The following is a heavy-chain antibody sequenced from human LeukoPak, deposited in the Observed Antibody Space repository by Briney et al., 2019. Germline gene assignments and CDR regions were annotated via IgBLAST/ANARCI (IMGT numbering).Heavy chain of an antibody. V-gene: IGHV1-2*02. CDR2: INPNSGGT. CDR3: ATTRRLAYCGGDCYAFDI. D-gene: IGHD2-21*02. Sequence: ASVKVSCKASGYTFTGYYMHWVRQAPGQGLEWMGWINPNSGGTNYAQKFQGRVTMTRDTSISTAYMELSRLRSDDTAVYYCATTRRLAYCGGDCYAFDIWGQGTMVTVSS. J-gene: IGHJ3*02. CDR1: GYTFTGYY.